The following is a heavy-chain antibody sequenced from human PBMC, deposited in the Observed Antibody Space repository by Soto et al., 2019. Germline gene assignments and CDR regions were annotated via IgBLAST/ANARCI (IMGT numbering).Heavy chain of an antibody. V-gene: IGHV4-59*01. CDR2: IYYSGST. Sequence: SETLSLTCTVSGGSISSYYWSWIRQPPGKGLEWIGYIYYSGSTNYNPSLKSRVTISVDTSKNQFCLKLSSVTAADTAVYYCARDRPSSAWGYYYCGMDVWGKGTTVTVSS. D-gene: IGHD6-6*01. J-gene: IGHJ6*04. CDR3: ARDRPSSAWGYYYCGMDV. CDR1: GGSISSYY.